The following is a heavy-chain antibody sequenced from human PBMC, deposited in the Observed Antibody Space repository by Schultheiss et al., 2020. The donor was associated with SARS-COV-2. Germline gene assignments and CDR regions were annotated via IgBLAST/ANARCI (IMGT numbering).Heavy chain of an antibody. D-gene: IGHD2-2*01. CDR1: GGSLSSSSYY. V-gene: IGHV4-39*01. Sequence: SETLSLTCTVSGGSLSSSSYYWGWIRQPPGKGLEWIGSIYYSGSTYYNPSLKSRVTISVDTSKNQFSLKLSSVTAADTAVYYCVGFNCSSTSCYSYFDYWGQGTLVTVSS. J-gene: IGHJ4*02. CDR2: IYYSGST. CDR3: VGFNCSSTSCYSYFDY.